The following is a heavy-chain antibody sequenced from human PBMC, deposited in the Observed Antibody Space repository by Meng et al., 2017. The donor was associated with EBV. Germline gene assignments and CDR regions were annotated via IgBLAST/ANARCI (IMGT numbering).Heavy chain of an antibody. CDR3: ARVGYSVHDVSFEDF. D-gene: IGHD5/OR15-5a*01. Sequence: QVLLRQRGAGLLKHSXXLFLCVLVYGGSFTDYYLSWIGQAPGKSLEWIGAVSHSGRARYNPSLKSRVSMSADVSKKQFSLKMKSVSAADTGVYFCARVGYSVHDVSFEDFWGQGTLVTVSS. CDR2: VSHSGRA. V-gene: IGHV4-34*01. J-gene: IGHJ4*02. CDR1: GGSFTDYY.